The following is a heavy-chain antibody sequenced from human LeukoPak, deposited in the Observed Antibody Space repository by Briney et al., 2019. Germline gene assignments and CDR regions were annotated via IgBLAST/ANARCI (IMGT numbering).Heavy chain of an antibody. Sequence: SETLSLTCIVSGNSIRSYYWSWIRQPPGKGLEWIASISYSASTNYSPSFKSRVTISVDASKNQLSLKLNSVTAADTAVYYCARTLFINYQYYFDYWGQGTLVTVSS. J-gene: IGHJ4*02. CDR1: GNSIRSYY. CDR3: ARTLFINYQYYFDY. CDR2: ISYSAST. V-gene: IGHV4-59*01. D-gene: IGHD4-11*01.